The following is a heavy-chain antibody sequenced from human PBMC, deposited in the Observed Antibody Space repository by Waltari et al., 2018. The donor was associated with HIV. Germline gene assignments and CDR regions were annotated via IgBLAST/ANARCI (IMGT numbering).Heavy chain of an antibody. CDR3: ARGYYDSSGSDAFDI. CDR2: IYHSGST. D-gene: IGHD3-22*01. J-gene: IGHJ3*02. V-gene: IGHV4-4*02. CDR1: GGSLSRSNW. Sequence: QVQLQESGPGLVKPSGTLSLTCAVSGGSLSRSNWWRWVRQPPGKGLEWIGEIYHSGSTNYNPSLKSRVTISVDKSKNQFSLKLSSVTAADTAVYYCARGYYDSSGSDAFDIWGQGTMVTVSS.